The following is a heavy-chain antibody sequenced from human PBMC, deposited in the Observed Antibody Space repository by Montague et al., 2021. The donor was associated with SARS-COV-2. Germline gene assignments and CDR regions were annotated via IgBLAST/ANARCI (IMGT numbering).Heavy chain of an antibody. V-gene: IGHV6-1*01. Sequence: CAISGDSVSSNSAAWNWIRQSPSRGLEWLGRTYYRSKWYNDYALSVKSRITINPDTSKNQFSLQLNSVTPEDTAVYYCARDTRIQLWFDRDYYYGMDVWGQGTTVTVSS. CDR3: ARDTRIQLWFDRDYYYGMDV. CDR1: GDSVSSNSAA. J-gene: IGHJ6*02. D-gene: IGHD5-18*01. CDR2: TYYRSKWYN.